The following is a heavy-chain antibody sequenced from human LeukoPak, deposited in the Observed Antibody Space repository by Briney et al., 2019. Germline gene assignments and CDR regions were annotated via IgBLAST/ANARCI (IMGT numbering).Heavy chain of an antibody. CDR1: GFTSSRYW. V-gene: IGHV3-74*01. J-gene: IGHJ5*02. CDR2: ISDDRSVT. Sequence: ASLRPLCAAFGFTSSRYWIHRVRQPPAKRLVWVSCISDDRSVTKYAHSVKSRFTISRDKSKNTLYLKMHSLSAEDTAVYYCARAGCDGRLMGFDPWGQGTLVTVSS. D-gene: IGHD1-26*01. CDR3: ARAGCDGRLMGFDP.